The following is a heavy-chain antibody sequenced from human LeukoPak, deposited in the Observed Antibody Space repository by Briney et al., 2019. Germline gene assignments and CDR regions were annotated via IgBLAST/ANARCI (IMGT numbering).Heavy chain of an antibody. CDR2: ISYDGSNK. D-gene: IGHD2-15*01. J-gene: IGHJ6*02. Sequence: GGSLRLSCAASGFTFSSYAMSWVRQAPGKGLEWVAVISYDGSNKYYADSVKGRFTISRDNSKNTLYLQMNSLRAEDTAVYYCAREDIVVVAVRPFYYYYGMDVWGQGTTVTVSS. V-gene: IGHV3-30-3*01. CDR3: AREDIVVVAVRPFYYYYGMDV. CDR1: GFTFSSYA.